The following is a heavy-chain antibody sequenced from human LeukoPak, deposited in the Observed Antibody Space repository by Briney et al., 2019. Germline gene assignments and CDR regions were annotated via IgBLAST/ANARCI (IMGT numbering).Heavy chain of an antibody. CDR3: ARSTYSSSWGDYYYYYYMGV. D-gene: IGHD6-6*01. V-gene: IGHV3-11*01. J-gene: IGHJ6*03. Sequence: GGSLRLSCAASGFTFSDYYMSWIRQAPGKGLEWVSYISSSGSTIYYADSVKGRFTISRDNAKNSLYLQMNSLRAEDTAVYYCARSTYSSSWGDYYYYYYMGVWGKGTTVTVSS. CDR1: GFTFSDYY. CDR2: ISSSGSTI.